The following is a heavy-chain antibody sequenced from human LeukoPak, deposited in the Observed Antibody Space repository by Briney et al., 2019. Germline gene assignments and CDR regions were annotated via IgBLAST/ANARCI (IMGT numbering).Heavy chain of an antibody. CDR2: IIPILGIA. V-gene: IGHV1-69*04. Sequence: ASVKVSCKASGGTFSSYAISWVRQAPGQGLEWMGRIIPILGIANYAQKFQGRVTITADKSTSTAYMELSSLRSDDTAVYYCARARKPYQLPPGEYYYYMDVWGKGTTVTVSS. J-gene: IGHJ6*03. CDR1: GGTFSSYA. CDR3: ARARKPYQLPPGEYYYYMDV. D-gene: IGHD2-2*01.